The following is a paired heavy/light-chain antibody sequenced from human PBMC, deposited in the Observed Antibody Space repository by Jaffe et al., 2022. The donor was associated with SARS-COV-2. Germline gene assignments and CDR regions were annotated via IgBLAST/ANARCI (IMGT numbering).Heavy chain of an antibody. J-gene: IGHJ2*01. CDR3: ARWHYDSTVYPHNWYFDL. D-gene: IGHD3-22*01. CDR2: ISAYNGNT. CDR1: GYTFSNFG. Sequence: QVQLVQSGAEVKKPGASVKVSCKASGYTFSNFGIGWVRQAPGQGLEWMGWISAYNGNTNYAQKLQGRVTMTTDTSTSTVYMDLRSLRSDDTAVYYCARWHYDSTVYPHNWYFDLWGRGTLVTVSS. V-gene: IGHV1-18*01.
Light chain of an antibody. CDR1: TLPKQY. CDR3: QSTESSGIS. J-gene: IGLJ2*01. Sequence: SYELTQPPSVSVSPGQTARITCSGDTLPKQYAYWYQQKPGQAPVLLIYKGSERPSGIPERFSGSRLGTTVTLTISGVQAEDEADYYCQSTESSGISFGGGTKLTVL. V-gene: IGLV3-25*03. CDR2: KGS.